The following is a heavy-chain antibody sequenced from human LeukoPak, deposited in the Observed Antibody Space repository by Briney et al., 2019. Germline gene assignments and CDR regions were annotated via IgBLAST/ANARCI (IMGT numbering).Heavy chain of an antibody. CDR2: INHSGST. CDR3: ARWVYGWFDP. V-gene: IGHV4-34*01. J-gene: IGHJ5*02. D-gene: IGHD4-17*01. Sequence: TSETLSLTCAVYGGSFSGYHWSWIRQPPGKGLEWIGEINHSGSTNYNPSLKSRVTISVDTSKNQFSLKLSSVTAADTAVYYCARWVYGWFDPWGQGTLVTVSS. CDR1: GGSFSGYH.